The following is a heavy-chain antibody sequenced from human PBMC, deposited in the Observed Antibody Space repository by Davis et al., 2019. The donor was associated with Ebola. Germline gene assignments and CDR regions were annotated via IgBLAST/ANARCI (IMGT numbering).Heavy chain of an antibody. CDR2: ITKGSDAI. CDR3: ARDYIFAFDF. D-gene: IGHD4-11*01. CDR1: GFLFSDYS. V-gene: IGHV3-48*02. Sequence: PGGSLRLSCAASGFLFSDYSMNWVRQPPGKGLEWIPYITKGSDAIHYADSVKGRFTVSRDNAKNSLFLQMNSLTDEDSAVYYCARDYIFAFDFWGQGTQVTVSS. J-gene: IGHJ4*02.